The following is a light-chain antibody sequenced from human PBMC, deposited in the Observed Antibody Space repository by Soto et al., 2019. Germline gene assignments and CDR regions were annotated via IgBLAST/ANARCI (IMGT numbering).Light chain of an antibody. V-gene: IGKV3-20*01. J-gene: IGKJ1*01. Sequence: VMTQSPLSLPVTLGQPASISCRFSQSLTNSFIAWYQQKPGQAPRLLIYDTSSRATGIPDRFSGSGSGTDFTLTISRLEPEDFAVYYCHQYGKSPWTFGQGTKVDIK. CDR1: QSLTNSF. CDR2: DTS. CDR3: HQYGKSPWT.